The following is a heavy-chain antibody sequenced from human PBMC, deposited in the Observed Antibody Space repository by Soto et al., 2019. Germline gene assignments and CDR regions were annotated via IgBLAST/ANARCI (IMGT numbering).Heavy chain of an antibody. CDR1: GGSISSSSYY. Sequence: QLQLQESGPGLVKPSETLSLTCTVSGGSISSSSYYWGWIRQPPGKGLEWIGSIYYSGSTYYNPSLKSRVTISVDTSKNQFSLKLSSVTAADTAVYYCASPGLIAETIDYYYYGMDVWGQGTTVTVSS. CDR2: IYYSGST. J-gene: IGHJ6*02. CDR3: ASPGLIAETIDYYYYGMDV. D-gene: IGHD6-13*01. V-gene: IGHV4-39*01.